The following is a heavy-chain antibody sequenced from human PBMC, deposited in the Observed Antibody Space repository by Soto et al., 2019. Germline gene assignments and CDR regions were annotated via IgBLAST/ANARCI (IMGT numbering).Heavy chain of an antibody. CDR3: AKXFYDSRGYYKWVDP. Sequence: PGGSLRLSCAASGFTFSSYGMHWVRQAPGKGLEWVAVISYDGSNKYYADSVKGRFTISRDNSKNTLYLQMNSLRAEDTAVYYCAKXFYDSRGYYKWVDPCGPGPLXTVSS. V-gene: IGHV3-30*18. CDR1: GFTFSSYG. D-gene: IGHD3-22*01. J-gene: IGHJ5*02. CDR2: ISYDGSNK.